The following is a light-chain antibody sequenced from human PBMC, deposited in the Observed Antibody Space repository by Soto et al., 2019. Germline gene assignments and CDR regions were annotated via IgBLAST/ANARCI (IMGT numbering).Light chain of an antibody. Sequence: QSALTQPASVSGSPGQSITISCTGTSSDVGGYNYVSWYQQHPGKAPKLMIYEVSNRPSGVSNRFSGSKSGNTASLTISGLRAEDEADYYCETWNSNTRVFGGGTKLTVL. CDR1: SSDVGGYNY. V-gene: IGLV2-14*01. CDR3: ETWNSNTRV. J-gene: IGLJ3*02. CDR2: EVS.